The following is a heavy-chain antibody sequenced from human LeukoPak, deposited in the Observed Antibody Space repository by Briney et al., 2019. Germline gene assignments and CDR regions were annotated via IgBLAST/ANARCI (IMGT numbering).Heavy chain of an antibody. CDR3: ARDRRRSSTWDEAGYDP. CDR2: IYYSGST. D-gene: IGHD6-19*01. Sequence: SETLSLTCTVSGGSISSSSYYWGWIRQPPGKGLEWIGSIYYSGSTYYNASLKSRVTISVDTSKNHFSLNLASVTAADTAVYYCARDRRRSSTWDEAGYDPWGQGTLVTVSS. CDR1: GGSISSSSYY. V-gene: IGHV4-39*02. J-gene: IGHJ5*02.